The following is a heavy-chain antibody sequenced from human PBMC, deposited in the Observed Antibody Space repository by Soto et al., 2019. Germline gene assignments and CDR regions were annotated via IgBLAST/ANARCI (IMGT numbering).Heavy chain of an antibody. J-gene: IGHJ6*02. CDR1: GFTTSSYA. Sequence: EVQLLESGGGLVQPGGSLRLSCAASGFTTSSYAMSWVRQAPGKGLEWVSAISGSGGSTYYADSVKGRFTISRDNSKNTVYLEMTSLRAEDTAVYYGAKALSRFYYSYGMDVWFQGATVTVSS. CDR2: ISGSGGST. V-gene: IGHV3-23*01. CDR3: AKALSRFYYSYGMDV.